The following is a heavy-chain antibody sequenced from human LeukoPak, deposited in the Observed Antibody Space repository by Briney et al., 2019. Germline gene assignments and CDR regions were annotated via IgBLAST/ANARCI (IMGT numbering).Heavy chain of an antibody. CDR1: GFTFSSYA. CDR2: ISGSGGST. J-gene: IGHJ4*02. CDR3: AKGGDDFWSGYPFDY. Sequence: GGSLRLSCAASGFTFSSYAMSWVRQAPGKGLEWVSAISGSGGSTYYADSVKGRFTISRDNSKNTLYLQMNSLRAEDTAVYYCAKGGDDFWSGYPFDYWGQGTLVTVSS. V-gene: IGHV3-23*01. D-gene: IGHD3-3*01.